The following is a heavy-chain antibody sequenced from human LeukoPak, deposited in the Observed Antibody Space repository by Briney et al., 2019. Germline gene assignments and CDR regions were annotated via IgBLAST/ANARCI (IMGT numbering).Heavy chain of an antibody. D-gene: IGHD6-19*01. J-gene: IGHJ6*02. CDR3: ARDEWSSGWPYYYYYYGMDV. CDR1: GGSISSYY. CDR2: IYTIVST. V-gene: IGHV4-4*07. Sequence: PSETLSLTCTVSGGSISSYYWSWIRQPAGKGLEWIGRIYTIVSTNYNPSLKSRVTMSVDTSKNQFSLKLSSVTAADTAVYYCARDEWSSGWPYYYYYYGMDVWGQGTTVTVSS.